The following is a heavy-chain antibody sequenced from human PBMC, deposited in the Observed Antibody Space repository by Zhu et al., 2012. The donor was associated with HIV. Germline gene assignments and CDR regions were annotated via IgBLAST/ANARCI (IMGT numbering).Heavy chain of an antibody. CDR3: ARDRDYDILSGAFDS. Sequence: QVQLQESGPRLMRPSETLSLTCTVSGGSISSHFWTWIRQPPGKGLEWIGNVYFSGSTKYNPSLESRVTISIDMSKNHFSLELTSVTAADTAVYYCARDRDYDILSGAFDSWGQGTLVTVSS. V-gene: IGHV4-59*11. CDR1: GGSISSHF. J-gene: IGHJ5*01. D-gene: IGHD3-9*01. CDR2: VYFSGST.